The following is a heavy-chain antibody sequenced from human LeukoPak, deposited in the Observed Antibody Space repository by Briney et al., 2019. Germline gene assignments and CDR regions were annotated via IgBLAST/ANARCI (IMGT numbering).Heavy chain of an antibody. CDR2: IAAYSGNT. CDR1: GYSFSNYG. D-gene: IGHD2-2*01. CDR3: ARGAEGGTSMRNRYYYYYMDV. Sequence: ASVKVSCKASGYSFSNYGPNWVRQVPGQGLEWMGRIAAYSGNTNYAHKFQGRVTMTTDTSTNTAYLELKTLTSDDTAIYYCARGAEGGTSMRNRYYYYYMDVWGKGITVTVSS. J-gene: IGHJ6*03. V-gene: IGHV1-18*01.